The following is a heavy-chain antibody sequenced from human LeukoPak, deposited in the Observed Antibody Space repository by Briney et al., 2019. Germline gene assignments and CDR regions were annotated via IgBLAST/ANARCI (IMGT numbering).Heavy chain of an antibody. CDR3: AKDTHYGGNSAGYYFDY. CDR2: ISWNSCSI. CDR1: GFTFDDYA. V-gene: IGHV3-9*01. Sequence: PGRSLRLSCAASGFTFDDYAMHWVRQAPGKGLEWVSGISWNSCSIGYADSVKGRFTISRDNAKNSLYLQMNSLRDEDTALYYCAKDTHYGGNSAGYYFDYWGQGTLVTVSS. J-gene: IGHJ4*02. D-gene: IGHD4-23*01.